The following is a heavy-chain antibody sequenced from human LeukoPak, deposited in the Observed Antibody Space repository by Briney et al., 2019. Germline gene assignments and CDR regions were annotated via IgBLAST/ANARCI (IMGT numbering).Heavy chain of an antibody. CDR1: GYSFSTYD. CDR3: ARGREWLVAFDS. CDR2: MNPKSGNT. D-gene: IGHD6-19*01. J-gene: IGHJ4*02. Sequence: ASVKVSCKASGYSFSTYDINWARQAPGQGLEWMGWMNPKSGNTGYAQNFQGRVTMTRNTSISTAYMELSGLRSDDTAVYYCARGREWLVAFDSWGQGALVTVSS. V-gene: IGHV1-8*01.